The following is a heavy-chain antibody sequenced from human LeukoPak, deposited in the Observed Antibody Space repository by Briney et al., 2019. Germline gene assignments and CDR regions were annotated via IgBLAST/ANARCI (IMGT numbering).Heavy chain of an antibody. CDR2: IKSRTDGGTT. D-gene: IGHD4-17*01. CDR1: GFTFRNAW. CDR3: ADLGDYAVG. V-gene: IGHV3-15*01. Sequence: GGSLRLSCAASGFTFRNAWMSWVRQAPGKGLEWVGRIKSRTDGGTTEYAAPVKGRFSISRDDSKNTLYLQINSLKTEDTAVSYCADLGDYAVGWGQGTLVTVSS. J-gene: IGHJ4*02.